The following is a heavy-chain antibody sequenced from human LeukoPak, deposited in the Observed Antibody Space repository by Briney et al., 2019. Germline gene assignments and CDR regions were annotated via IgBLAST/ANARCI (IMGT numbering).Heavy chain of an antibody. CDR1: GYTFTSYG. CDR2: ISAYNGNT. J-gene: IGHJ6*04. CDR3: ARDTQLGYCSGGSCFLYYYYGMDV. Sequence: ASVKVSCKASGYTFTSYGISWVRQAPGQGLEWMGWISAYNGNTNYAQKLQGRVTMTTDTSTSTAYMELRSLRSDDTAVYYCARDTQLGYCSGGSCFLYYYYGMDVWGKGTTVTVSS. V-gene: IGHV1-18*04. D-gene: IGHD2-15*01.